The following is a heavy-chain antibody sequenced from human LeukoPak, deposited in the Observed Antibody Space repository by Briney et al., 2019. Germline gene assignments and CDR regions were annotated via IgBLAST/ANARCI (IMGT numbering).Heavy chain of an antibody. D-gene: IGHD3-10*01. J-gene: IGHJ4*02. CDR1: GFNVSDDY. CDR2: IYTSGRS. V-gene: IGHV3-66*01. CDR3: ARDRVYGSGIRT. Sequence: GGSLRLSCVASGFNVSDDYMTWVRQAPGKGLEWVSVIYTSGRSDYVDSVKGRFNISRDNTKNTVYLQMNSLTVEDTAVYYCARDRVYGSGIRTWGQGTLVAVSS.